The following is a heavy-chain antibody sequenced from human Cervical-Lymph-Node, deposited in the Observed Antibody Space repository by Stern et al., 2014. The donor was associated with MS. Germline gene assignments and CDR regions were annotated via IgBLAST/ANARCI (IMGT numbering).Heavy chain of an antibody. V-gene: IGHV4-61*02. J-gene: IGHJ4*02. CDR1: GGSISSDIYY. Sequence: QVQLVQSGPGLVKPSQTLSLTCTVSGGSISSDIYYWSWIRQPAGKGLEWIGRIYSSGSTSYNPSLESRVAMSVDPSQNQFSLNLSSVPAADTAVYYCARDSRRYGDYIFDYWGQGTLVTVSS. D-gene: IGHD4-17*01. CDR2: IYSSGST. CDR3: ARDSRRYGDYIFDY.